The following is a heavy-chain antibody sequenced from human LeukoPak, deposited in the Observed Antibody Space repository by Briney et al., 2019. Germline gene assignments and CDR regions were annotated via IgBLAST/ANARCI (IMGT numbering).Heavy chain of an antibody. CDR3: AVGSVVGTYIDY. J-gene: IGHJ4*02. CDR1: GGSVSSGSYY. Sequence: SETLSLTCTVSGGSVSSGSYYWSWIRQPPGKGLEWIGYIYYSGSTNYNPSLKSRVTISVDTSKNQFSLKLSSVTAADTAVYYCAVGSVVGTYIDYWGQGALVTVSS. V-gene: IGHV4-61*01. CDR2: IYYSGST. D-gene: IGHD6-19*01.